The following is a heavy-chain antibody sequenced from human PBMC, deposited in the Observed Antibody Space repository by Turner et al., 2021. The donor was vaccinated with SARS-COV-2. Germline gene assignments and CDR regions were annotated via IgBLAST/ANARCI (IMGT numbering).Heavy chain of an antibody. CDR2: IDTGGST. CDR1: GGSVSHFY. D-gene: IGHD3-10*01. J-gene: IGHJ5*02. CDR3: VRDGDLRRNWFDH. Sequence: QLQLHESGPGLVTPSEALSLTCSVSGGSVSHFYWSWFRQPAGKGLEWIGRIDTGGSTNYDPSLKSSATMSVDTSKNQISLRLRVVTAADTAVDYCVRDGDLRRNWFDHWGQGTLVTVSS. V-gene: IGHV4-4*07.